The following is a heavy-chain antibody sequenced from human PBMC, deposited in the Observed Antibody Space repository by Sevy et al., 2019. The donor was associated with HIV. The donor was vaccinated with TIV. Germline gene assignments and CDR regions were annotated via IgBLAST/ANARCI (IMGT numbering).Heavy chain of an antibody. D-gene: IGHD3-22*01. J-gene: IGHJ4*02. Sequence: GGSLRLSCAASGFTFDDYGMTRVRQAPGKGLEWVSGINWNGGNTGYADSVKGRFTISRDNAKNSLYLQMNSLRAEDTALYHCARRIRYDSSGYGFYFDHWGQGTLVTVSS. CDR1: GFTFDDYG. CDR2: INWNGGNT. CDR3: ARRIRYDSSGYGFYFDH. V-gene: IGHV3-20*01.